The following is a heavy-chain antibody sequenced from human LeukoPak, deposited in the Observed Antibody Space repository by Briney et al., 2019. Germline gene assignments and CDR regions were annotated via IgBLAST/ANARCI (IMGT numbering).Heavy chain of an antibody. V-gene: IGHV3-74*01. CDR1: GFTFSNYW. CDR3: TTTFEF. CDR2: ADGDGTGT. J-gene: IGHJ4*02. Sequence: GGSLRLSCAASGFTFSNYWMHWVRQAPGKGLVWASRADGDGTGTSYADSVKGRFTISRDNAKNTLSLQMNSLRVEDTAVYYCTTTFEFWGQGDLVTVSS.